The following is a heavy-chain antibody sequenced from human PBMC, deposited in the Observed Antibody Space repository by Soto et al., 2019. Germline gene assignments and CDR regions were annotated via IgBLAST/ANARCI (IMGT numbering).Heavy chain of an antibody. J-gene: IGHJ4*02. CDR2: IYYSGST. V-gene: IGHV4-30-4*01. D-gene: IGHD6-25*01. CDR1: GGSISSGDYY. Sequence: SETLSLTCTVSGGSISSGDYYWSWIRQPPGKGLEWIGYIYYSGSTYYNPSLKSRVTISVDTSKNQFSLKLSSVTAADTAVYYCARDRYSSGSVDYWGQGTLVTVSS. CDR3: ARDRYSSGSVDY.